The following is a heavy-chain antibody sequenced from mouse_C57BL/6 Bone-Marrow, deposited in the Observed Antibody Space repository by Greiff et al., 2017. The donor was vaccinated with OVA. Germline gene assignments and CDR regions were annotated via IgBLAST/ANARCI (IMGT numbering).Heavy chain of an antibody. J-gene: IGHJ4*01. Sequence: EVKLMESGGGLVKPGGSLKLSCAASGFTFSDFGMHWVRQAPEKGLEWVAYISSGSSTIYSADTVKGRFTISRDNAKNTLFLQMTSLRSEDTAMYYCASEVYYGYYAMDYWGQGTSVTVSS. CDR1: GFTFSDFG. V-gene: IGHV5-17*01. D-gene: IGHD1-1*01. CDR3: ASEVYYGYYAMDY. CDR2: ISSGSSTI.